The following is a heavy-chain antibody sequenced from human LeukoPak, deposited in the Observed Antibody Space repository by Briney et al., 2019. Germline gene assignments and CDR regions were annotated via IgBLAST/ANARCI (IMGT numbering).Heavy chain of an antibody. CDR2: IYTSGST. CDR1: GGSISSGSYY. D-gene: IGHD6-13*01. Sequence: SETLSLTCTVSGGSISSGSYYWTWIRQPAGKGLEWIGRIYTSGSTNYNPSLKSRVTMSVDTSKNQFSLKLSSVTAADTAVYYCARDVVAAAGTWDYWGQGTLVTVSS. J-gene: IGHJ4*02. CDR3: ARDVVAAAGTWDY. V-gene: IGHV4-61*02.